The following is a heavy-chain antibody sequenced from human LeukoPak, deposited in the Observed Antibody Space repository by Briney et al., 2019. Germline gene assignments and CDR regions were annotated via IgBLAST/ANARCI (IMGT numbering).Heavy chain of an antibody. CDR1: GFTFSNYA. Sequence: PGGSLRLSCAVSGFTFSNYAMTWVRQAPGKGLEWVSSVSGSGGRTYYAASVKGRFTISRDNSKNTLYVQLDSLRAEDTAVYYCAKSGGLVRGVLGYWGQEPWSPSPQ. CDR2: VSGSGGRT. V-gene: IGHV3-23*01. D-gene: IGHD3-10*01. CDR3: AKSGGLVRGVLGY. J-gene: IGHJ4*01.